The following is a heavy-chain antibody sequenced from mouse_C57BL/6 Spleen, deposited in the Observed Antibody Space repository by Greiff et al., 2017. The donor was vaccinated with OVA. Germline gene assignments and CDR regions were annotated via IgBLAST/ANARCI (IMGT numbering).Heavy chain of an antibody. V-gene: IGHV1-80*01. CDR2: IYPGDGDT. D-gene: IGHD1-1*01. J-gene: IGHJ3*01. Sequence: QVQLKQSGAELVKPGASVKISCKASGYAFSSYWMNWVKQRPGKGLEWIGQIYPGDGDTNYNGKFKGKATLTADKSSSTAYMQLSSLTSEDSAVYFCARTHYYGSSFAYWGQGTLVTVSA. CDR1: GYAFSSYW. CDR3: ARTHYYGSSFAY.